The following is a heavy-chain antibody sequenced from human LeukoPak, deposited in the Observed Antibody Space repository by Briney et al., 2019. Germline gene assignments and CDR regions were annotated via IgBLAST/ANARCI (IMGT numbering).Heavy chain of an antibody. J-gene: IGHJ5*02. V-gene: IGHV4-61*02. Sequence: PSETLSLTCTVSGGSISSGIYYWSWIRQPAGKGLEWIGRIYTSGSTNYNPSLKSRVTISVDTSKNQFSLKLSSVTAANTAVYYCARDERYCSSTSCYFRFDPWGQGTLVTVSS. CDR2: IYTSGST. CDR3: ARDERYCSSTSCYFRFDP. D-gene: IGHD2-2*01. CDR1: GGSISSGIYY.